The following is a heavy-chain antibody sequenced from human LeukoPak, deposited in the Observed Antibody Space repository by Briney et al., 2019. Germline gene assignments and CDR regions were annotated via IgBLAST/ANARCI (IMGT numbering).Heavy chain of an antibody. J-gene: IGHJ4*02. CDR2: IYSGGST. V-gene: IGHV3-53*01. D-gene: IGHD3-10*01. Sequence: GGSLRLSCAASGFTVSSNYMSWVRQAPGKGLEWVSVIYSGGSTYYADSVKGRFTISRDNSKNTLYLQMNSLRAEGTAVYYCARVWFGEFAYFDYWGQGTLVTVSS. CDR1: GFTVSSNY. CDR3: ARVWFGEFAYFDY.